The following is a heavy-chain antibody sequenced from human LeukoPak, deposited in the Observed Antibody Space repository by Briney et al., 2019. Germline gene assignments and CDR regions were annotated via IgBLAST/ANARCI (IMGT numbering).Heavy chain of an antibody. CDR1: GGSMSSFY. D-gene: IGHD6-19*01. Sequence: SETLTLTCTVSGGSMSSFYWSWIRQPPGKGLEWIGYIYYSGTTNYNPSLKSRVTISVDASKNQFSLKLSSVTAADTAVYYCAKGWGSGLDYWGQGTLVTVSS. V-gene: IGHV4-59*01. CDR3: AKGWGSGLDY. J-gene: IGHJ4*02. CDR2: IYYSGTT.